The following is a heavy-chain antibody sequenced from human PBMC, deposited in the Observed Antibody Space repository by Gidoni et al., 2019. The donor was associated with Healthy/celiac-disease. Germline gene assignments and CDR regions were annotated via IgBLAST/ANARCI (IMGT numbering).Heavy chain of an antibody. Sequence: QVTLRESGPALVQPTQTLTLTCTFSGFSLSTSGMCVSWIRQPPGKALEWLALIAWDDDKYYSTSLKTRLTISKDTSKNQVVLTMTNMDPVDTATYYWARIQYYYDSSGYYDYWGQGTLVTVSS. CDR3: ARIQYYYDSSGYYDY. J-gene: IGHJ4*02. CDR2: IAWDDDK. CDR1: GFSLSTSGMC. D-gene: IGHD3-22*01. V-gene: IGHV2-70*01.